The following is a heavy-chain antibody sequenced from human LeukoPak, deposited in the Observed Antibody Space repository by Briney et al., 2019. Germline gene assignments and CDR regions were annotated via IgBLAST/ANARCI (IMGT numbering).Heavy chain of an antibody. D-gene: IGHD2-2*01. CDR1: GGSFSGYY. Sequence: SETLSLTCAVYGGSFSGYYWSWIRQPPGKGLEWIGEIHHSGSTNYNPSLKSRVTISVDTSKNQFSLKLSSVTAADTAVYYCARGLLGYCSSTSCYCYLDYWGQGTLVTVSS. CDR2: IHHSGST. CDR3: ARGLLGYCSSTSCYCYLDY. J-gene: IGHJ4*02. V-gene: IGHV4-34*01.